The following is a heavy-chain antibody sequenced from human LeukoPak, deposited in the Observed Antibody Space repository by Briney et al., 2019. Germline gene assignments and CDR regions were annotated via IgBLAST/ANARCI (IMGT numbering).Heavy chain of an antibody. CDR3: AELGITMIGGV. V-gene: IGHV3-23*01. D-gene: IGHD3-10*02. CDR1: EFTFSNYA. Sequence: GGSLRLSCAASEFTFSNYAMTWVRQAPGKGLEWVSGISGSGGLTYYADSVKGRFTISRDNSRNTLYLQMNSLRAEDTAVYYCAELGITMIGGVWGKGTTVTISS. J-gene: IGHJ6*04. CDR2: ISGSGGLT.